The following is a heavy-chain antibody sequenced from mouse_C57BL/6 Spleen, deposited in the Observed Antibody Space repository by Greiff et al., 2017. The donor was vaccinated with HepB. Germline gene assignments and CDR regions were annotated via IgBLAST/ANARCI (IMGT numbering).Heavy chain of an antibody. V-gene: IGHV5-9-1*02. CDR3: TRDTHYYGSSVFAY. D-gene: IGHD1-1*01. J-gene: IGHJ3*01. CDR2: ISSGGDYI. Sequence: EVQLVESGEGLVKPGGSLKLSCAASGFTFSSYAMSWVRQTPEKRLEWVAYISSGGDYIYYADTVKGRFTISRDNARNTLYLQMSSLKSEDTAMYYCTRDTHYYGSSVFAYWGQGTLVTVSA. CDR1: GFTFSSYA.